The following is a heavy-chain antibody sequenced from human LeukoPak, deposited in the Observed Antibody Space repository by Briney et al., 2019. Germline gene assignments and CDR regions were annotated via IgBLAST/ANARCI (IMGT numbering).Heavy chain of an antibody. V-gene: IGHV3-23*01. J-gene: IGHJ4*02. Sequence: GGSLRLSCAASGFTFSSYAMSWVRQAPGKGLEWVSAISGSGGSTYYADSVKGRFTISRHNSKNTLYLQMNSLRAEDTAVYYCAKMRGGYAWSLIDYWGQGTLVTVSS. CDR2: ISGSGGST. D-gene: IGHD3-16*01. CDR1: GFTFSSYA. CDR3: AKMRGGYAWSLIDY.